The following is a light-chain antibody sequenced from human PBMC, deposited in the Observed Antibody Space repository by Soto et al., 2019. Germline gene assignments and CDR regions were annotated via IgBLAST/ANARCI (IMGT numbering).Light chain of an antibody. CDR1: QTVSNNY. J-gene: IGKJ5*01. CDR3: QQRSNWPPSIT. V-gene: IGKV3D-20*02. Sequence: EIVWTQSPGTLSLSPGDRATLSCRASQTVSNNYLAWCQQKPGQAPRVIMYGASRRATGIPDRFTGSGSGTDFTLTISSLEPEDFAVYYCQQRSNWPPSITFGQGTRLEIK. CDR2: GAS.